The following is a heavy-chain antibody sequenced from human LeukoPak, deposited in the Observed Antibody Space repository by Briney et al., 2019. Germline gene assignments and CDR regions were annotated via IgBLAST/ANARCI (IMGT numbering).Heavy chain of an antibody. J-gene: IGHJ6*02. Sequence: ASVKVSCKASGYTFTSYGISWVRQAPGQGLEWMGWISAYNGNTNYAQKLQGRVTMTTDTSTSTAYMELRSLRSDDTAVYYCARELLWFGELAPPYYYYYGMDVWGQGTTVTVSS. V-gene: IGHV1-18*04. D-gene: IGHD3-10*01. CDR1: GYTFTSYG. CDR2: ISAYNGNT. CDR3: ARELLWFGELAPPYYYYYGMDV.